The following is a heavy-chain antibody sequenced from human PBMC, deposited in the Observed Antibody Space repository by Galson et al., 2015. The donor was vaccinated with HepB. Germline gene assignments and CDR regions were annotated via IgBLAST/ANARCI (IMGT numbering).Heavy chain of an antibody. V-gene: IGHV3-23*01. CDR1: GFTFSSYA. J-gene: IGHJ5*02. CDR2: ISGSGGST. D-gene: IGHD2-2*01. Sequence: SLRLSCAASGFTFSSYAMSWVRQAPGKGLEWVSAISGSGGSTYYADSVRGRFTISRDNSKNTLYLQMNSLRAEDTAVYYCANPGVRWVPAAEFDPWGQGTLVTVSS. CDR3: ANPGVRWVPAAEFDP.